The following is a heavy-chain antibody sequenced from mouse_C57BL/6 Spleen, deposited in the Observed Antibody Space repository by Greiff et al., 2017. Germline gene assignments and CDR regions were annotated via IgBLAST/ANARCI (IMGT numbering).Heavy chain of an antibody. CDR1: GYTFTSYW. D-gene: IGHD2-5*01. CDR2: IDPSDSYT. J-gene: IGHJ2*01. CDR3: ARRGYYSNYDYYFDY. V-gene: IGHV1-50*01. Sequence: QVQLQQSGAELVKPGASVKLSCKASGYTFTSYWMQWVKQRPGQGLEWIGEIDPSDSYTNYNQKFKGKATLTVDTSSSTAYMQLSSLTSEDSAVYYCARRGYYSNYDYYFDYWGQGTTLTASS.